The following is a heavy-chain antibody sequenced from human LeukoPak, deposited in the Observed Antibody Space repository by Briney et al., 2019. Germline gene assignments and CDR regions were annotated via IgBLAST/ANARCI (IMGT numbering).Heavy chain of an antibody. CDR3: ARDKVVGPTKFDN. D-gene: IGHD1-26*01. Sequence: GGTLRLSCAASGFTFSDYWMSWVRQAPGKGLEWVANIKQGGGEIYYVDSVKGRFTISRDNAKNSLYLQMNSLRAEDTGIYYCARDKVVGPTKFDNWGQGTLVTVSP. CDR1: GFTFSDYW. J-gene: IGHJ4*02. V-gene: IGHV3-7*01. CDR2: IKQGGGEI.